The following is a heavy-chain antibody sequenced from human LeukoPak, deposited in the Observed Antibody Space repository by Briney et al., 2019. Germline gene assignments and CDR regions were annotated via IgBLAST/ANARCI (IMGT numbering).Heavy chain of an antibody. CDR2: IYHSGST. Sequence: SETLSLTCTVSGYSISSGYYWGWIRQPPGKGLEWIGSIYHSGSTYYNPSLKSRVTISVDTSKNQFSLKLSSVTAADTAEYYCASGHDYVWGSYPFDPWGQGTLVTVSS. V-gene: IGHV4-38-2*02. CDR3: ASGHDYVWGSYPFDP. CDR1: GYSISSGYY. D-gene: IGHD3-16*02. J-gene: IGHJ5*02.